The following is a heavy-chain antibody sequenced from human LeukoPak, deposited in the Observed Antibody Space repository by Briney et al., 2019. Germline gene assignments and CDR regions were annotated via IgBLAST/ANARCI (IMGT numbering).Heavy chain of an antibody. V-gene: IGHV3-33*01. CDR3: ARPLGPSVDFDY. J-gene: IGHJ4*02. CDR1: GFTLRSFA. D-gene: IGHD7-27*01. CDR2: IRHDETNQ. Sequence: GGSLRLSCVVSGFTLRSFAIHWVRQAPGKGLEWVALIRHDETNQYYADSVQGRFTISRDTSRNTVYLQMNNLRVEDTAVYYCARPLGPSVDFDYWGQGTLVTVSS.